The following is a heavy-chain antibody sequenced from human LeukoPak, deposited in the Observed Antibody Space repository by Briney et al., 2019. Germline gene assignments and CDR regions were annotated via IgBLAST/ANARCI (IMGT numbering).Heavy chain of an antibody. V-gene: IGHV3-20*04. J-gene: IGHJ4*02. D-gene: IGHD5-24*01. Sequence: RPGGSLRLSCAASGFIFADYGVDWVRHTPGKGLEWVAYISWNGGLISYADSVKGRFTISRDNAKNSLYLQLDSLRAEDTALYYCTRDLTMAAFDYWGQGTLVTVSS. CDR1: GFIFADYG. CDR2: ISWNGGLI. CDR3: TRDLTMAAFDY.